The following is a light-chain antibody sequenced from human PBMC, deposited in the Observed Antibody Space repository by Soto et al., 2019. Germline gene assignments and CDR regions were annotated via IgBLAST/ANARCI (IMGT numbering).Light chain of an antibody. Sequence: IVLTQSPGTLSLSPGKRATLSCWASQSVHSSHLAWYQQRPGQPPRLLIYGASSRATGIPDRFSGSGSGTVFTLTISRLEPEDFAVYFCQQYDSSPTTFGQGTKVDI. CDR3: QQYDSSPTT. CDR1: QSVHSSH. V-gene: IGKV3-20*01. CDR2: GAS. J-gene: IGKJ1*01.